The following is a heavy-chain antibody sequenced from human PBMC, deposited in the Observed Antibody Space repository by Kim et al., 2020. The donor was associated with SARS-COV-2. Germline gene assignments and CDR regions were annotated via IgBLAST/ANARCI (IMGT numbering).Heavy chain of an antibody. CDR3: AREISLAARRVPAKAYFDY. V-gene: IGHV1-2*02. J-gene: IGHJ4*02. CDR1: GYTFTGYY. CDR2: INPNSGGT. Sequence: ASVKVSCKASGYTFTGYYMHWVRQAPGQGLEWMGWINPNSGGTNYAQKFQGRVTMTRDTSISTAYMELSRLRSDDTAVYYCAREISLAARRVPAKAYFDYWGQGTLVTVSS. D-gene: IGHD6-6*01.